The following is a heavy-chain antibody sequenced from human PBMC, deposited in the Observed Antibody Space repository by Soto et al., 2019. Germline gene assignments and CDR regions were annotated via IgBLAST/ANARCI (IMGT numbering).Heavy chain of an antibody. J-gene: IGHJ6*02. V-gene: IGHV4-31*03. CDR2: IYYSGST. CDR1: GGSISSGGYY. D-gene: IGHD6-13*01. CDR3: ARTRKGYSSSWLYHYYGMDV. Sequence: SETLSLTCTVSGGSISSGGYYWSWTRQHPGKGLEWIGYIYYSGSTYYNPFLKSRVTISVDTSKNQFSLKLSSVTAAATAVYYCARTRKGYSSSWLYHYYGMDVWGQGPTVTVSS.